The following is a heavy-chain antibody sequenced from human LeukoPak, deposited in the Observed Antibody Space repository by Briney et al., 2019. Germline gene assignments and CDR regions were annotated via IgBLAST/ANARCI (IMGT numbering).Heavy chain of an antibody. CDR2: IYYSGST. CDR1: GDSINSRSYY. J-gene: IGHJ4*02. V-gene: IGHV4-61*05. D-gene: IGHD6-19*01. CDR3: ASHRSMTVAGTENYFDY. Sequence: SETLSLTCAVSGDSINSRSYYWAWIRQPPGKGLEWIGYIYYSGSTNYNPSLKSRVTISVDTSKNQFSLKLSSVTAADTAVYYCASHRSMTVAGTENYFDYWGQGTLVTVSS.